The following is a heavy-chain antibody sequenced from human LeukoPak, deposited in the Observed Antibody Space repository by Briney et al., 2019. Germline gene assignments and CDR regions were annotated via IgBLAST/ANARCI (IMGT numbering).Heavy chain of an antibody. Sequence: SETLSLTCTVSGESISGFYWNWIRQPPGKGLEWLGYIYYSGSTNYNPSLKSRVTISIDTSKNQFSLKLSSVTAAGTAVYYCARALDNSGSYYWGQGTLVTVSS. CDR2: IYYSGST. CDR3: ARALDNSGSYY. CDR1: GESISGFY. D-gene: IGHD1-26*01. V-gene: IGHV4-59*08. J-gene: IGHJ4*02.